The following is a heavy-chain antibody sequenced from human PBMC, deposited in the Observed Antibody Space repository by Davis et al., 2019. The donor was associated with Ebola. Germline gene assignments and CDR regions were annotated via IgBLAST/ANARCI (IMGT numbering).Heavy chain of an antibody. V-gene: IGHV3-23*01. J-gene: IGHJ4*02. CDR1: GFTFSSYA. Sequence: GESLKISCAASGFTFSSYAMSWVRQAPGKGLEWVSAISGSGGSTYYADSVKGRFTISRDNSKNTLYLQMNSLRAEDTAVYYCAKEIAVTWRSPFDYWGQGTLVTVSS. CDR3: AKEIAVTWRSPFDY. D-gene: IGHD6-19*01. CDR2: ISGSGGST.